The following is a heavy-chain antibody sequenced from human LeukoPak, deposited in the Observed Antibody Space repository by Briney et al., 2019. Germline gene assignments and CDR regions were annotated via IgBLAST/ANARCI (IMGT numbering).Heavy chain of an antibody. J-gene: IGHJ4*02. Sequence: HPGGSLRLSCTASGFSFSGHWMHWVRQAPGKGLEWVAVISYDGSNKYYADSVKGRFTISRDNSKNTLYLQMNSLRAEDTAVYYCARDLLDGGYSADYWGQGTLVTVSS. CDR2: ISYDGSNK. D-gene: IGHD1-26*01. CDR3: ARDLLDGGYSADY. CDR1: GFSFSGHW. V-gene: IGHV3-30*03.